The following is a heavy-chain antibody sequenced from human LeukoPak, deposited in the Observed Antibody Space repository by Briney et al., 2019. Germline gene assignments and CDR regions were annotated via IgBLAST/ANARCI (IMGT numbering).Heavy chain of an antibody. CDR2: IYPGDSDT. CDR3: ACGIAAAGAFDI. Sequence: GESLKVSCKGSGYSFTSYWIGWVRQLPEKGLEWMGIIYPGDSDTRYSPSFHGQVTISADKSISTAYLQWSSLKASDTAMYYCACGIAAAGAFDIWGQGTMVTVSS. V-gene: IGHV5-51*01. CDR1: GYSFTSYW. J-gene: IGHJ3*02. D-gene: IGHD6-13*01.